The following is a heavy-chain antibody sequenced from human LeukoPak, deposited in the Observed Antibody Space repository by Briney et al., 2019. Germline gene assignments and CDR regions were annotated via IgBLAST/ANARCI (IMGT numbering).Heavy chain of an antibody. CDR3: AGQWPTYVDV. CDR1: GGSLSSYY. D-gene: IGHD6-19*01. J-gene: IGHJ6*02. V-gene: IGHV4-59*01. Sequence: PSETLSLTCTVSGGSLSSYYWGWIRQPPGKGLEWIGYMYYSGRTNYNPSLKSRVTISIDTSNNQFSLKLSSVTAADTAMYFCAGQWPTYVDVWGQGTTVTVSS. CDR2: MYYSGRT.